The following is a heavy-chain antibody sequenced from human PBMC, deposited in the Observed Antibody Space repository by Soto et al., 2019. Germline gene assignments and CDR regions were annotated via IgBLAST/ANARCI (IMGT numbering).Heavy chain of an antibody. D-gene: IGHD1-20*01. CDR1: GFIFSDYY. J-gene: IGHJ5*02. CDR2: ISNGGGAK. Sequence: VQLVESGGGLVKPGGSLRLSCAASGFIFSDYYMAWIRQAPGKGLEWVSDISNGGGAKNVADSVRGRFTISRDNANNSLYLQMNSLRPEDTAVYYCARRLTGRTTGDWFDPWGQGTLVTVSS. V-gene: IGHV3-11*01. CDR3: ARRLTGRTTGDWFDP.